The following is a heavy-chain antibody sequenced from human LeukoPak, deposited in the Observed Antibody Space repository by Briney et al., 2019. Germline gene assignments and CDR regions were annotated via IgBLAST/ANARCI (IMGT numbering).Heavy chain of an antibody. CDR3: ARGWGSAMIRGLAGDS. V-gene: IGHV4-39*01. CDR2: IYYSEST. J-gene: IGHJ5*02. CDR1: GGSISSSSYY. Sequence: SETLSLTCTVSGGSISSSSYYWGWIRQPPGKGLEWIGSIYYSESTYYNSSLKSRVTISVDTSKNQFSLMLTSVTAADTAMYYCARGWGSAMIRGLAGDSWGQGTLVTVSS. D-gene: IGHD3-10*01.